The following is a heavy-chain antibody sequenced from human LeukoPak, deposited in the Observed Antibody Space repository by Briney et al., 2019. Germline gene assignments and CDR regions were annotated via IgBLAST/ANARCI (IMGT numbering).Heavy chain of an antibody. CDR1: GFTFSSSW. CDR3: ARDNYYDSNDY. Sequence: GGSLRLSCAASGFTFSSSWMSWVRQAPGKGLEWVANIKQDGSEKYYVDSVKGRFTISRDNAKNSLYLQLNSLRAEDTAVYYCARDNYYDSNDYWGQGTLVTVSS. CDR2: IKQDGSEK. J-gene: IGHJ4*02. D-gene: IGHD3-22*01. V-gene: IGHV3-7*01.